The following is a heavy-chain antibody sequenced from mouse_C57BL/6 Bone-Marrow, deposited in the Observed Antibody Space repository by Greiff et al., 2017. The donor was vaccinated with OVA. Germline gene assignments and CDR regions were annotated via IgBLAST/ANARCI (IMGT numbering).Heavy chain of an antibody. D-gene: IGHD1-1*01. V-gene: IGHV1-80*01. CDR1: GYAFSSYW. CDR3: AREGYYGSRGSWFAY. CDR2: IYPGDGDT. Sequence: QVQLKQSGAELVKPGASVKISCKASGYAFSSYWMNWVKQRPGKGLEWIGQIYPGDGDTNYNGKFKGKATLTADKSSSTAYMQLSSLTSEDSAVYFCAREGYYGSRGSWFAYWGQGTLVTVSA. J-gene: IGHJ3*01.